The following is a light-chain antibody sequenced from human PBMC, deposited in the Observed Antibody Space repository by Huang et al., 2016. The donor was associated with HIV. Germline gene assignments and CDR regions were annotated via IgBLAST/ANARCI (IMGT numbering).Light chain of an antibody. CDR1: QSVSSN. J-gene: IGKJ4*01. CDR3: QQYNNWPPLT. V-gene: IGKV3-15*01. Sequence: EIVMTQSPATLSVSPGERATLSCRASQSVSSNLAWYQQNPGQAPRLLIYGASTRATGIPSMFSGSGSGTEFTLTISSLQSEDFAVYYCQQYNNWPPLTFGGGTKVGIK. CDR2: GAS.